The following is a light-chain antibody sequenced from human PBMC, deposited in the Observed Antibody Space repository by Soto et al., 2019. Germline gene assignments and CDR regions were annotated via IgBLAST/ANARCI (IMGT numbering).Light chain of an antibody. CDR2: FAS. J-gene: IGKJ2*01. CDR3: QQSYSAPYT. CDR1: QTISSY. Sequence: DIQMTQSPSSLSASLGDRVTITCRARQTISSYLNWYQQKPGKVPKLLIYFASTLQSGVPSRFSGSGSGTDFTLTISSLQPEDFASYYCQQSYSAPYTFGQGTKLEI. V-gene: IGKV1-39*01.